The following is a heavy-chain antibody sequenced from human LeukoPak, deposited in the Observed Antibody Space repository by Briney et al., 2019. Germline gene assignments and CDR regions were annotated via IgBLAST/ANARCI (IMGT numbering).Heavy chain of an antibody. V-gene: IGHV3-30*02. CDR3: AKGCSTSCSHDWFDP. CDR1: GFTFSSYG. J-gene: IGHJ5*02. D-gene: IGHD2-2*01. CDR2: IRYDGSNK. Sequence: PGGSLRLSCAASGFTFSSYGMHWVRQAPGKGLEWVAFIRYDGSNKYYADSVKGRFTISRDNSKNALYLQMNSLRAEDTAVYYCAKGCSTSCSHDWFDPWGQGTLVIVSS.